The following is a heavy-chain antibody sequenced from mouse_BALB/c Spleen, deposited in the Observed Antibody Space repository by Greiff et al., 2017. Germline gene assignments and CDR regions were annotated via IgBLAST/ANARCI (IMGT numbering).Heavy chain of an antibody. CDR1: GFTFSSFG. CDR2: ISSGSSTI. Sequence: EVHLVESGGGLVQPGGSRKLSCAASGFTFSSFGMHWVRQAPEKGLEWVAYISSGSSTIYYADTVKGRFTISRDNPKNTLFLQMTSLRSEDTAMYYCARRDYGSSYDYYAMDYWGQGTSVTVSS. D-gene: IGHD1-1*01. CDR3: ARRDYGSSYDYYAMDY. J-gene: IGHJ4*01. V-gene: IGHV5-17*02.